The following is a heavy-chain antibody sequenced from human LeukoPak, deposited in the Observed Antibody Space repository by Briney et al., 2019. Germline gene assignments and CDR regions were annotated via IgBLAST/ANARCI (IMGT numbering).Heavy chain of an antibody. CDR2: IYSGGST. D-gene: IGHD3-16*01. Sequence: GGSLRLSCAASGFTVSSNYMSWVRQAPGKGLEWVSVIYSGGSTYYADSLKGRFTISRHNSKNTLYLQMNSLRAEDTAVYYCASHWTTFEVGDFDYWGQGTLVTVSS. CDR3: ASHWTTFEVGDFDY. V-gene: IGHV3-66*02. CDR1: GFTVSSNY. J-gene: IGHJ4*02.